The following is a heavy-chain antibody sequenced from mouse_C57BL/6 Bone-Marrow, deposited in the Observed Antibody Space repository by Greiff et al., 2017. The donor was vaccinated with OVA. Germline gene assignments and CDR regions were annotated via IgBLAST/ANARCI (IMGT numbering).Heavy chain of an antibody. CDR3: ARGNYAMDY. CDR2: INPGSGGT. CDR1: GYAFTNYL. J-gene: IGHJ4*01. V-gene: IGHV1-54*01. Sequence: VQLQQSGAELVRPGTSVKVSCKASGYAFTNYLIEWVKQRPGQGLEWIGVINPGSGGTNYNEKFKGKATLTADKSSSTAYMQLSSLTSEDSAVSFCARGNYAMDYWGQGTSVTVSS.